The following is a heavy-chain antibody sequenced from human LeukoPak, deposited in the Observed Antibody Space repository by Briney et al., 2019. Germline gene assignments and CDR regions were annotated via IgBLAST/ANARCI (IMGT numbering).Heavy chain of an antibody. J-gene: IGHJ4*02. Sequence: PGGSLRLSCVASGFTFKNNWMHWVRQAPGRGLMCVSRINTDGSSTTYADSVRGRLTISRDNAKSTLYLQMSSLKAEDTAVYYCARIIGYRNQFDYWGQGTLVTVSS. V-gene: IGHV3-74*03. D-gene: IGHD5-18*01. CDR2: INTDGSST. CDR3: ARIIGYRNQFDY. CDR1: GFTFKNNW.